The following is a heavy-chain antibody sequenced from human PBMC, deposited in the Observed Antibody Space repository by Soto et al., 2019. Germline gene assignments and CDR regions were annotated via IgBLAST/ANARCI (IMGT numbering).Heavy chain of an antibody. D-gene: IGHD6-13*01. CDR2: SNYGGPT. V-gene: IGHV4-39*01. J-gene: IGHJ6*02. Sequence: PETLSLTCTVSGGAINSTVYYWGWIRQPPGKGLEWIGSSNYGGPTYYSPSLQSRVTISLDTAKNHFSLNLRSVTAADTAVYYCARNGAYSTSVYYYYGMDVWGQGTTVTVSS. CDR3: ARNGAYSTSVYYYYGMDV. CDR1: GGAINSTVYY.